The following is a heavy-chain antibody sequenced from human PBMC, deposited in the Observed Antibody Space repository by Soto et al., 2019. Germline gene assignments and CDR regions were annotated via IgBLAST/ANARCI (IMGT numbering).Heavy chain of an antibody. CDR3: ARQGTTVTKWLFDY. CDR2: IYYSGST. V-gene: IGHV4-39*01. CDR1: GGSISSSSYY. Sequence: QLQLQESGPGLVKPSETLSLTCTVSGGSISSSSYYWGWIRQPPGKGLEWIGSIYYSGSTYYNPAIKSRVTISVDTSKNQFSLKLSSVTAADTAVYYCARQGTTVTKWLFDYWGQGPLVTVSS. D-gene: IGHD4-17*01. J-gene: IGHJ4*02.